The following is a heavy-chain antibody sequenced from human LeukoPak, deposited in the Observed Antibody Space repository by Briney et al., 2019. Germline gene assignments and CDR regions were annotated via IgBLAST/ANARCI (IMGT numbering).Heavy chain of an antibody. J-gene: IGHJ4*02. D-gene: IGHD6-19*01. Sequence: GGSLRLSCAASGFTFDDYAMHWVRQAPGKGLEWVSGISWNSGSIGCADSVKGRFTISRDNAKNSLFLQMNSLRPEDTALYYCGKDLLAMAGTIGSWGQGTLVTVSS. CDR1: GFTFDDYA. CDR3: GKDLLAMAGTIGS. CDR2: ISWNSGSI. V-gene: IGHV3-9*01.